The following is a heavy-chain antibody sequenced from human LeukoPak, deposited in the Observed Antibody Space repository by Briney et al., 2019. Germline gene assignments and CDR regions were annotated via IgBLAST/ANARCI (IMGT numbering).Heavy chain of an antibody. V-gene: IGHV3-43*02. CDR2: ISADGGST. J-gene: IGHJ4*02. CDR1: GLNFDDSA. Sequence: GGSLRLSCVASGLNFDDSAMHWVRHAPGKGLEWVSLISADGGSTFSADSVKGRFSISRDNSKNSLYLQMNSLRSEDTAMYNCAKESGKFDYWGQGTLVAVSS. CDR3: AKESGKFDY.